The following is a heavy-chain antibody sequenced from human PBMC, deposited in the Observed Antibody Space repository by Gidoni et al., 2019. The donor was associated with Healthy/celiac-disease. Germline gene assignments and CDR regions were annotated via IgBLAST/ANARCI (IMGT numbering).Heavy chain of an antibody. V-gene: IGHV3-21*01. CDR1: GFTFSSYS. J-gene: IGHJ4*02. Sequence: EVQLVESGGGLVKPGGSLRLSCAASGFTFSSYSMNWVLQAPGKGLAWVSSISSSSSYIYYADSAKGRFTISRDNAKNSLYLQMNSLRAEDTAVYYCARDSSYCGGDCYPGGSYIESWGQGTLVTVSS. D-gene: IGHD2-21*02. CDR2: ISSSSSYI. CDR3: ARDSSYCGGDCYPGGSYIES.